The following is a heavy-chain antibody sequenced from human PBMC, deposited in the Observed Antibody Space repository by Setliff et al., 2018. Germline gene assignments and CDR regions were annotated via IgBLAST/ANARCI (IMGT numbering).Heavy chain of an antibody. CDR1: GFTFSNYG. CDR3: AKDTHYYASSGYYCFDY. Sequence: AGGSLRLSCVTSGFTFSNYGMTWVRQAPGKGLEWVSSIYQPYDATKYADSVKGRFTISRDRSKNTVYLQMDSLTAEDTGVYYCAKDTHYYASSGYYCFDYWGQGTLVTVSS. CDR2: IYQPYDAT. D-gene: IGHD3-22*01. V-gene: IGHV3-23*01. J-gene: IGHJ4*02.